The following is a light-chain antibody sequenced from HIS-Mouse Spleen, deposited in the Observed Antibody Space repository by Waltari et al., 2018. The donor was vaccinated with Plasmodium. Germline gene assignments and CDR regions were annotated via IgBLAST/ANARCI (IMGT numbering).Light chain of an antibody. J-gene: IGLJ2*01. Sequence: QSALTQPPSASGSPGQSVTISCTGTSRDGGCYNYVSWYQQHPGKAPKLMIYEVSKRPSGVPDRFSGSKSGNTASLTISGLQAEDEADYYCCSYAGSYTLVFGGGTKLTVL. CDR1: SRDGGCYNY. V-gene: IGLV2-8*01. CDR2: EVS. CDR3: CSYAGSYTLV.